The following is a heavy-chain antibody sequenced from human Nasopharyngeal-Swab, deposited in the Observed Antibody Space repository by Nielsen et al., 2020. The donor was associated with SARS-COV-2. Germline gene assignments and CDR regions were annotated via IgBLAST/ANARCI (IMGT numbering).Heavy chain of an antibody. Sequence: SVKVSCKASGGTFSSYAISWVRQAPGQGLEWMGGIIPIFGTANYAQKFQGSVTITADESTSTAYMELSSLRSEDTAVYYCARDGPLWFRDPQAFDIWGQGTMVTVSS. CDR2: IIPIFGTA. J-gene: IGHJ3*02. V-gene: IGHV1-69*13. CDR3: ARDGPLWFRDPQAFDI. D-gene: IGHD3-10*01. CDR1: GGTFSSYA.